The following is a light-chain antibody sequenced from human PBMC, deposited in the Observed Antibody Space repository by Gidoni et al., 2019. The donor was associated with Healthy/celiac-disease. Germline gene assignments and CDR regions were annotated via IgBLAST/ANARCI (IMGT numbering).Light chain of an antibody. J-gene: IGLJ1*01. Sequence: QSVLTQPPSASGTPGQRVTISCSGSSSNIGSNYVYWYQQLPGTAPKLLIYRHNQRPSGVPDRFSCSKSGTSASLAISGLRSEDETDYYCAACDDSLSGYVFGTGTKVTVL. CDR3: AACDDSLSGYV. CDR1: SSNIGSNY. CDR2: RHN. V-gene: IGLV1-47*01.